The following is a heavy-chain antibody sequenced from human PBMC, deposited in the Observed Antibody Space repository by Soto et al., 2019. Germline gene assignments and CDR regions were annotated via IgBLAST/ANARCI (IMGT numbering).Heavy chain of an antibody. CDR1: GGTFSSYA. D-gene: IGHD4-17*01. CDR2: IIPIFGTA. CDR3: ASPPRVSYGGTSGPYYYYYGMDV. Sequence: QVQLVQSGAEVKKPGSSVKVSCKASGGTFSSYAISWVRQAPGQGLEWMGGIIPIFGTANYAQKFQGRVTITADESTSTAYMELSSLRSEDTAVYYCASPPRVSYGGTSGPYYYYYGMDVWGQGTTVTVSS. V-gene: IGHV1-69*01. J-gene: IGHJ6*02.